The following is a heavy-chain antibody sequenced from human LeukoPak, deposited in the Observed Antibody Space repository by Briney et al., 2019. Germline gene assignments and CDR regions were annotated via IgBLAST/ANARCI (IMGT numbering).Heavy chain of an antibody. Sequence: GGSLRLSCAASGFTFDDYAMHWVRQAPGKGLEWVSGISWNSGRIGYADSVKGRFTISRGNAKNSLYLQMNSLRAEDTAVYYCARDNDSRDPPHFDYWGQGTLVTVSS. CDR2: ISWNSGRI. J-gene: IGHJ4*02. CDR1: GFTFDDYA. D-gene: IGHD3-16*01. CDR3: ARDNDSRDPPHFDY. V-gene: IGHV3-9*01.